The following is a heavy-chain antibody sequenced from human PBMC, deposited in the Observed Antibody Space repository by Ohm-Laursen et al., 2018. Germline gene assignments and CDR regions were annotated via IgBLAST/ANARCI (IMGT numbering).Heavy chain of an antibody. CDR3: AREGLLRGAFDI. Sequence: SLRLSCAASGFNVSSNYMSWIRQAPGKGLEWVSYISSSGSTIYYADSVKGRFTISRDNAKNSLYLQMNSLRAEDTAVYYCAREGLLRGAFDIWGQGTMVTVSS. V-gene: IGHV3-11*01. J-gene: IGHJ3*02. CDR1: GFNVSSNY. CDR2: ISSSGSTI. D-gene: IGHD2-15*01.